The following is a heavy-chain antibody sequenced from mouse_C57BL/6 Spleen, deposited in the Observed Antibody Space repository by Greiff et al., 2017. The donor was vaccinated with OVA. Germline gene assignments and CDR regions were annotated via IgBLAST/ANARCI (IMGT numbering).Heavy chain of an antibody. CDR3: ARGSRNYYAMDY. CDR2: IDPSDSYT. V-gene: IGHV1-69*01. Sequence: QVQLQQPGAELVMPGASVKLSCKASGYTFTSYWMHWVKQRPGQGLEWIGEIDPSDSYTNYNHKFKGKSTLTVDKSSSTAYMQLSSLTSEDSAVYYCARGSRNYYAMDYWGQGTSVTVSS. J-gene: IGHJ4*01. CDR1: GYTFTSYW. D-gene: IGHD1-1*01.